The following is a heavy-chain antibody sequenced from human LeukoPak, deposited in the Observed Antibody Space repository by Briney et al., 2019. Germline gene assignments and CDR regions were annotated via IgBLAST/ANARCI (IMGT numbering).Heavy chain of an antibody. CDR3: ARVFRIAAAGPFDY. V-gene: IGHV1-2*02. J-gene: IGHJ4*02. D-gene: IGHD6-13*01. CDR1: GYTFTGYY. Sequence: ASVKVSCKASGYTFTGYYMHWVRQAPGQGLEWMGWINPNSGGTNYAQEFQGRVTMTRDTSISTAYMELSRLRSDDTAVYYCARVFRIAAAGPFDYWGQGTLVTVSS. CDR2: INPNSGGT.